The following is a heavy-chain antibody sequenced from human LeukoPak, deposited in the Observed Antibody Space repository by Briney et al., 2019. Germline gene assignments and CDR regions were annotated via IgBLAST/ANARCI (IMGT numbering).Heavy chain of an antibody. D-gene: IGHD2-8*01. J-gene: IGHJ4*02. Sequence: KPSETLSLTCTVSRGSISSYNWSWIRQPPGKALEWIGFVYNTGTTNYNPSLKSRVTMTVETSNNHFSLKLSSITAADTAVYYGASEASLYGTEGVCFYFDYWGQGALVTVSS. CDR2: VYNTGTT. CDR1: RGSISSYN. V-gene: IGHV4-4*09. CDR3: ASEASLYGTEGVCFYFDY.